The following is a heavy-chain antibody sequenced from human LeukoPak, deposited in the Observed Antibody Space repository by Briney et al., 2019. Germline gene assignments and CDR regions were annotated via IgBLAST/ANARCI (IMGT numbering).Heavy chain of an antibody. V-gene: IGHV3-48*03. Sequence: GGSLRLSCAASGFPFSSSDVNWVRQAPGKGLEWISYISAGGYTTHYADSVKGRFTISRDNAKKSLYLQTNSLRAEDTAVYYCAREGSSYAPSEPFYFDYWGQGTLVTVSS. J-gene: IGHJ4*02. CDR1: GFPFSSSD. CDR3: AREGSSYAPSEPFYFDY. D-gene: IGHD3-10*01. CDR2: ISAGGYTT.